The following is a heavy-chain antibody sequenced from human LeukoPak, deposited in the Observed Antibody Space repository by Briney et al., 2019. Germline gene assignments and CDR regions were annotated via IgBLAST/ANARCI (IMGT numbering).Heavy chain of an antibody. CDR3: AKGHTFTAP. D-gene: IGHD2/OR15-2a*01. J-gene: IGHJ4*02. Sequence: PGGSLRLSCAASGFTFSDYYMSWIRQAPGKGLEWVSYISSSGTTINYADSVKDRFTISRDDAKNSLYLQMNSLRAEDTAVYYCAKGHTFTAPWGQGTLVTVSS. CDR1: GFTFSDYY. V-gene: IGHV3-11*01. CDR2: ISSSGTTI.